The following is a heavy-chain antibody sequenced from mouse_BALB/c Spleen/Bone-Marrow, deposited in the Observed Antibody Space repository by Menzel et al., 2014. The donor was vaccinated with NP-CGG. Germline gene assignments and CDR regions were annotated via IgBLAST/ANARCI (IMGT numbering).Heavy chain of an antibody. CDR2: INPTNGRS. CDR1: GYTFTNYW. V-gene: IGHV1S81*02. J-gene: IGHJ4*01. Sequence: VKLVEPGAELVKPGASVKLSCEASGYTFTNYWMHWVNQRPGQGLEWIGEINPTNGRSNYNEKFKSKATLTVDKSSSTAYMQLSSLTSEDSAVYYCARRGDYYGAMDYWGQGTSVTVSS. D-gene: IGHD1-1*01. CDR3: ARRGDYYGAMDY.